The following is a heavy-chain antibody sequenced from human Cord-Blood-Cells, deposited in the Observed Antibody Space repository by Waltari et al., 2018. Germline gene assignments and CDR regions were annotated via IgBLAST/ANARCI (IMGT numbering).Heavy chain of an antibody. Sequence: QVQLVQSGAEVKKPGASVKVSCKASGYTFTGYYMHWVRQAPGQGLEWMGWINPNSGGTNYAQKFQGWVTMTRDTSISTAYMELSRLRSDDTAVYYCATSLLTDLTGDLFGAFDIWGQGTMVTVSS. CDR3: ATSLLTDLTGDLFGAFDI. J-gene: IGHJ3*02. CDR2: INPNSGGT. D-gene: IGHD7-27*01. V-gene: IGHV1-2*04. CDR1: GYTFTGYY.